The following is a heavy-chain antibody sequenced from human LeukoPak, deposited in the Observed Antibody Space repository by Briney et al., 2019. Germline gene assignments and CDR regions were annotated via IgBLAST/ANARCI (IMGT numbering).Heavy chain of an antibody. CDR2: ISPHSGGT. Sequence: ASVKVSCKASGYIFTGYYIHWVRQAPGQGLEWMGWISPHSGGTNYAQKFQGRVTMTLDTSISTVYMELSRLRSDDTAVYYCARVSRLYYDTSGRIFDYWGQGTLVTVSS. CDR3: ARVSRLYYDTSGRIFDY. CDR1: GYIFTGYY. J-gene: IGHJ4*02. D-gene: IGHD3-22*01. V-gene: IGHV1-2*02.